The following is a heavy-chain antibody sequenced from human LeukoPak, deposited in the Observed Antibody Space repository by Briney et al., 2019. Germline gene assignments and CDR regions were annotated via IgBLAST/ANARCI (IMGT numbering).Heavy chain of an antibody. CDR1: GYTFTSYY. J-gene: IGHJ4*02. D-gene: IGHD6-6*01. CDR3: ARVNEIAAYYYFDY. Sequence: PSVKVSCKASGYTFTSYYMHWVRQAPGQGLEWMGIINPSGGSTSYAQKFQGRVTMTRDMSTSTVYMELGSLRSEDTAVYYCARVNEIAAYYYFDYWGQGTLVTVSS. CDR2: INPSGGST. V-gene: IGHV1-46*01.